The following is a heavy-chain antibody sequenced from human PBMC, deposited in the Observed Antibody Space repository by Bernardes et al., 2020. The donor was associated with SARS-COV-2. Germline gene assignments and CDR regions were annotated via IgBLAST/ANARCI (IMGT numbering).Heavy chain of an antibody. CDR3: ARDLYYDFWSGPYGMDV. J-gene: IGHJ6*02. CDR1: GFTLTYFY. D-gene: IGHD3-3*01. Sequence: ASVKVSCKASGFTLTYFYMHWVRQAPGQGLEWMGRIDPSDGRTNYPQKFQDRVTMTSDTSTSSVYMELSSLTSEDTAVYYCARDLYYDFWSGPYGMDVWGQGTTVTVSS. V-gene: IGHV1-46*01. CDR2: IDPSDGRT.